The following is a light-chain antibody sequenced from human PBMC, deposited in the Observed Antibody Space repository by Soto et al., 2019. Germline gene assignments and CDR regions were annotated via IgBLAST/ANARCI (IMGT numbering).Light chain of an antibody. CDR1: SANIGAAYN. J-gene: IGLJ1*01. CDR2: GNN. CDR3: QSYDSSLSGYV. Sequence: QSVLTQPPSVSVAPGQRVTSSCTGSSANIGAAYNVDWYQQFPGTAPKLLIYGNNNRPSGVPARFSGSKSGTSASLAIAGLQAEDEGDYYCQSYDSSLSGYVFGTGTKVTVL. V-gene: IGLV1-40*01.